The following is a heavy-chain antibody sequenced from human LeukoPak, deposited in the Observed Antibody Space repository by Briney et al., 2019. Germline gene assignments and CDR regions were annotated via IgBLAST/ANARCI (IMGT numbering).Heavy chain of an antibody. CDR2: INHSGST. CDR3: ARGRKNQNRNFITMIVVGHLGYVDV. V-gene: IGHV4-34*01. CDR1: GGSFSGYY. D-gene: IGHD3-22*01. J-gene: IGHJ6*03. Sequence: SETLSLTCAVYGGSFSGYYWSWIRQPPGKGLEWIGEINHSGSTNYNPSLKSRVTISVDTSKNQFSLKLSSVTAADTAVYYCARGRKNQNRNFITMIVVGHLGYVDVWGKGTTVTVSS.